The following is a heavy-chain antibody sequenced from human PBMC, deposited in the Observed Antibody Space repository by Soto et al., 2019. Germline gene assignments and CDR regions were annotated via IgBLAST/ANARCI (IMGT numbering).Heavy chain of an antibody. CDR3: ARLIRIAARPPEGKSYYMDV. CDR2: IYYSGST. CDR1: GGSISSYY. D-gene: IGHD6-6*01. V-gene: IGHV4-59*01. J-gene: IGHJ6*03. Sequence: QVQLQESGPGLVKPSETLSLTCTVSGGSISSYYWSWIRQPPGKGLEWIGYIYYSGSTNYNPSLKSRVTISVDTSKNQFSLKLSSVTAADTAVYYCARLIRIAARPPEGKSYYMDVWGKGTTVTVSS.